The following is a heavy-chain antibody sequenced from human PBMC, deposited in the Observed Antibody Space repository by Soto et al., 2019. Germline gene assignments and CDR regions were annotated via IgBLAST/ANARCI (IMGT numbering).Heavy chain of an antibody. J-gene: IGHJ6*02. CDR3: ARDVGYDSIGDG. CDR2: IYPGDSDT. Sequence: GESLTISCQWSGYPFTDYLIVLVRPLPGKGLEWMGIIYPGDSDTRYSPSFQGHVTITDDKSTSTAYLQWNTLKASDTAVYYCARDVGYDSIGDGWGQGNTVTVS. V-gene: IGHV5-51*01. D-gene: IGHD3-22*01. CDR1: GYPFTDYL.